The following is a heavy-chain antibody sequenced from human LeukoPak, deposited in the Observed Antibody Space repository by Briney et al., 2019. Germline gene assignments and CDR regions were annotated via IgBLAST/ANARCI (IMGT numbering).Heavy chain of an antibody. V-gene: IGHV3-48*03. D-gene: IGHD5-12*01. CDR2: ISRSGSTI. CDR1: GFTFSSYE. Sequence: GGSLRLSCAASGFTFSSYEMNWVRQAPGKGLEWVSYISRSGSTIYYADSVKGRFTISRDSAKNSLYLQMNSLRAEDTAVYYCARGDSGYDGGYYYYGMDVWGQGTTVTVSS. J-gene: IGHJ6*02. CDR3: ARGDSGYDGGYYYYGMDV.